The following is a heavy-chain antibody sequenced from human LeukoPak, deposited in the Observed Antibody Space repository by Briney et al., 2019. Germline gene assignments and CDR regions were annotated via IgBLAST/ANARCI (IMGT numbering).Heavy chain of an antibody. CDR1: GFTFSSYS. Sequence: GGSLRLSCAASGFTFSSYSMNWVRQAPGKGLEWVSSISSSSYIYYADSVKGRFTVSRDNAKNSLYLQMNSLRAEDTAVYYCARDFGSTRDDYWGQGTLVTVSS. CDR3: ARDFGSTRDDY. J-gene: IGHJ4*02. CDR2: ISSSSYI. D-gene: IGHD2-2*01. V-gene: IGHV3-21*01.